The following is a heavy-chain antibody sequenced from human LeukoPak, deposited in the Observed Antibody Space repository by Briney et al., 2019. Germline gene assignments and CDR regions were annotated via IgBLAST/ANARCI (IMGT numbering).Heavy chain of an antibody. Sequence: ASVKVSCKASGYTFTSYDIHWVRQATGQGLEWMGWMSPNSGNTVYAQKFQGRVTMTRNTSISTVYMELSSLSSEDTAVYYCARGCSSTTCSWPFDYWGQGTLVTVSS. CDR1: GYTFTSYD. V-gene: IGHV1-8*01. CDR3: ARGCSSTTCSWPFDY. D-gene: IGHD2-2*01. J-gene: IGHJ4*02. CDR2: MSPNSGNT.